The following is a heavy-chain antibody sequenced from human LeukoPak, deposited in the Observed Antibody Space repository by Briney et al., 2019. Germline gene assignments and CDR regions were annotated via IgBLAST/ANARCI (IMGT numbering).Heavy chain of an antibody. J-gene: IGHJ4*02. CDR1: GYTFTSYY. D-gene: IGHD3-16*01. CDR2: INPSGGST. V-gene: IGHV1-46*01. CDR3: ARDLNYVWGSYEFDY. Sequence: ASVKVSCKASGYTFTSYYMHWVRQAPGQGLEWMGIINPSGGSTSYAQKFQGRVTMTRDTSTSTVYMELSSLRSEDTAVYYCARDLNYVWGSYEFDYWGQGTLVTVSS.